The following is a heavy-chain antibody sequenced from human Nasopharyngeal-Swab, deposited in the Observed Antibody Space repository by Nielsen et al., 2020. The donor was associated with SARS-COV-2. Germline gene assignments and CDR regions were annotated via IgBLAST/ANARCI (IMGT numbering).Heavy chain of an antibody. CDR3: AGAPSPNSFYYFMDV. Sequence: GGSLRLSCAASGFTLATYEMNWVRQAPGKGLEWLSYISSGTSTIYYADSVKGRFTISRDNAKNSLYLQMDSLRAEDTAVYYCAGAPSPNSFYYFMDVWGKGTTVAVSS. CDR2: ISSGTSTI. D-gene: IGHD3-10*01. V-gene: IGHV3-48*03. CDR1: GFTLATYE. J-gene: IGHJ6*03.